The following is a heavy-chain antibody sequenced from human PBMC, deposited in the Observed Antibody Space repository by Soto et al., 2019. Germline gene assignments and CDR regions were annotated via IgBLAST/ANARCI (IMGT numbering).Heavy chain of an antibody. J-gene: IGHJ4*02. CDR3: ARRRWLQFDVDY. CDR2: IYYSGST. D-gene: IGHD5-12*01. CDR1: GGSISSSSYY. V-gene: IGHV4-39*01. Sequence: SETLSLTCTVSGGSISSSSYYWGWIRQPPGKGLEWIGGIYYSGSTYYNPSLKSRVTISVDTSKNQFSLKLSSVTAADTAVYYCARRRWLQFDVDYWGQGTRVTVSS.